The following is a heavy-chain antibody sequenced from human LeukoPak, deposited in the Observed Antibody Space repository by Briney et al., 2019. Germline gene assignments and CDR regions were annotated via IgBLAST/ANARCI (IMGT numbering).Heavy chain of an antibody. Sequence: ASVKVSCKASGYTFTGYYMHWVRQAPGQGLEWMGWINPNSGGTNYAQKFQGRVTMTRDTSISTAYMELSRLRSDDTAVYYCARSSNITYYDFWSGYYVWYYFDYWGQGTLVTVSS. CDR2: INPNSGGT. J-gene: IGHJ4*02. D-gene: IGHD3-3*01. CDR3: ARSSNITYYDFWSGYYVWYYFDY. CDR1: GYTFTGYY. V-gene: IGHV1-2*02.